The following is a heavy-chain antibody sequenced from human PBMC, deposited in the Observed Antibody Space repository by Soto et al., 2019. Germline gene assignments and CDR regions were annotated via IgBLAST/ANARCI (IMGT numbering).Heavy chain of an antibody. CDR3: ASWGSYRYGYYYYYMDV. CDR2: MNPNSGNT. J-gene: IGHJ6*03. Sequence: GASVKVSCKASGYTFTSYDINWVRQATGQGLEWMRWMNPNSGNTGYAQKFQGRVTMTRNTSISTAYMELSSLRSEDTVVYYCASWGSYRYGYYYYYMDVWGKGTTVTVSS. D-gene: IGHD3-16*02. CDR1: GYTFTSYD. V-gene: IGHV1-8*01.